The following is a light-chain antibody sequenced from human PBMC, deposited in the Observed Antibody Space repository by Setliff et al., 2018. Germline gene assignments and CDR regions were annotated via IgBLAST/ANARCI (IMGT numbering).Light chain of an antibody. CDR2: DVS. CDR3: SSYTSSGSYV. J-gene: IGLJ1*01. V-gene: IGLV2-14*03. CDR1: GSDVGGWNY. Sequence: QSALPQPASVSGSPGQSITISCTGTGSDVGGWNYVSWYQHHPGKAPKLMIYDVSNRPSGVSNRFSGSKSGNTAPLTISGLQPEDEADYHCSSYTSSGSYVFGTGTKVTVL.